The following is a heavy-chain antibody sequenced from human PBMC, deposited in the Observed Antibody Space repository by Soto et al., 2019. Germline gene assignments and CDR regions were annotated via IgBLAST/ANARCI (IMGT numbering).Heavy chain of an antibody. Sequence: QVQLQESGPGLVKPSETLSLTCTVSGGSISSYYWSWIRQPAGKGLEWIGRIYTSGSTKYNPSLITPVALKVDTSKTQFSLKLSSVTDADTDVYYCARVGGYSYSYRWYFDLWGRGPLVTDSS. CDR1: GGSISSYY. CDR3: ARVGGYSYSYRWYFDL. D-gene: IGHD5-18*01. V-gene: IGHV4-4*07. J-gene: IGHJ2*01. CDR2: IYTSGST.